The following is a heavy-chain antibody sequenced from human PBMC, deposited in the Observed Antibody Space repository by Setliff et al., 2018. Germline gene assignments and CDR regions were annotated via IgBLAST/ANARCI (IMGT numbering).Heavy chain of an antibody. CDR2: IWHDGGNK. CDR3: ARTCSGSGCYAGLES. Sequence: GGSLRLSCAASGFTFSSYAMHWVRQAPGKGLEWVAVIWHDGGNKYHADSVKGRFTISRDNSKNTLYLQMNSLRPGDTAVYYCARTCSGSGCYAGLESWGQGTPVTVSS. D-gene: IGHD2-15*01. J-gene: IGHJ4*02. V-gene: IGHV3-30-3*01. CDR1: GFTFSSYA.